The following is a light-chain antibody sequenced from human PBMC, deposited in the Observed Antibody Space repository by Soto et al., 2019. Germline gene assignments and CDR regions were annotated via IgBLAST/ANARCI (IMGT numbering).Light chain of an antibody. J-gene: IGKJ2*01. CDR1: QSVGSW. CDR2: EAS. V-gene: IGKV1-5*03. Sequence: DIQMTQSPSTLSASVGDRVIITCRASQSVGSWLAWYQQKPEKAPKPLIYEASSLESRVTSRFSGSGSGTEFTLTISSLQPDDFATYYCQQYNTYPYTFGQGTKLEIK. CDR3: QQYNTYPYT.